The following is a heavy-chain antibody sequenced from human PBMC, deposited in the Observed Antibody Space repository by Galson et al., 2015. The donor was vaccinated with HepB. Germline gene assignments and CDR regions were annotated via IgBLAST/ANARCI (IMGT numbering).Heavy chain of an antibody. CDR1: GFIFSNYW. D-gene: IGHD1-26*01. CDR2: TNRDGGEK. Sequence: SLRLSCAASGFIFSNYWMSWVRQAPGKGLEWVANTNRDGGEKYYVDSVKDRFTISRDNARNSLYLQMNSLRDEDTAVYFCAREPHSGSYYNFWGQGTLVTVSS. J-gene: IGHJ4*02. V-gene: IGHV3-7*03. CDR3: AREPHSGSYYNF.